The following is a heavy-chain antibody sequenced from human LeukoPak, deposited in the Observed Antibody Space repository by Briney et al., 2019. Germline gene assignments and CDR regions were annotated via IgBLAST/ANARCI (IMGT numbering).Heavy chain of an antibody. J-gene: IGHJ4*02. D-gene: IGHD3-10*01. V-gene: IGHV3-7*01. CDR1: GFTVSSNY. CDR2: IKQDGSEK. CDR3: ARDYKGVFDY. Sequence: GGSLRLSCAASGFTVSSNYMSWVRQAPGKGLEWVANIKQDGSEKNYVDSVKGRFTISRDNAKSSLYLQMNSLRAEDTAVYYCARDYKGVFDYWGQGTLVTVSS.